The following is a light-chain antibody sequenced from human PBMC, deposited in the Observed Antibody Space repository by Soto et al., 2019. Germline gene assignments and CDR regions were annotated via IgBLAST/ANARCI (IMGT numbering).Light chain of an antibody. V-gene: IGKV3-11*01. CDR1: QSVGSY. J-gene: IGKJ2*01. CDR2: DAS. Sequence: EIVLIQSPATLSLSPGERATLSCRASQSVGSYLAWYQHKPGQAPRLLISDASNRATGIPARFSGSGSGTDFTLTISTVAPEDLAVYYRQQYDTARITFGQGTKVDIK. CDR3: QQYDTARIT.